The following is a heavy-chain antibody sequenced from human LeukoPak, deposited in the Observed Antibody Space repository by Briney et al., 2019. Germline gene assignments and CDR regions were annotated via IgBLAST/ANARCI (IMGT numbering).Heavy chain of an antibody. Sequence: SGGSLRLSCAASGFTFSDYYMSWVRQAPGKGLEWVSAISGSGGSTYYADSVKGRFTISRDNSKNTLYLQMNSLRAEDTAVYYCAKVPLPTTVWYFDLWGRGTLVTVSS. CDR2: ISGSGGST. D-gene: IGHD4-11*01. CDR1: GFTFSDYY. CDR3: AKVPLPTTVWYFDL. V-gene: IGHV3-23*01. J-gene: IGHJ2*01.